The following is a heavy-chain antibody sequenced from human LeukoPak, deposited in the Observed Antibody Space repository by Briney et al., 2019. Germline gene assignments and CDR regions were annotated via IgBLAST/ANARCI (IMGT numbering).Heavy chain of an antibody. J-gene: IGHJ4*02. V-gene: IGHV3-48*01. CDR2: ISPTSSNI. CDR3: ARNKAAYYSDY. Sequence: GGSLRLSCAASGFTFSNYGIKWVRQAPGKGLEWISYISPTSSNIFYADSVKGRFTISRDNAKSSVYLQMNSLRAEDTAVYYCARNKAAYYSDYWGQGTLVTVSS. CDR1: GFTFSNYG. D-gene: IGHD3-9*01.